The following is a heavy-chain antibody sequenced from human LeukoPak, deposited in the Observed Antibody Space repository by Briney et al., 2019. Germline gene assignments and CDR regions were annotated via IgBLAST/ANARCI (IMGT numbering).Heavy chain of an antibody. J-gene: IGHJ6*02. CDR3: ARDSNLGYYYGMDV. Sequence: PGGSLRLSCAASGFXVSSNYISWVRQAPGKGLEWFSVIYSGGSTYYADSVKGRFTISRHNSKNTLYLQMNSLRAEDTAVYYCARDSNLGYYYGMDVWGQGTTVTVSS. CDR1: GFXVSSNY. CDR2: IYSGGST. V-gene: IGHV3-53*04.